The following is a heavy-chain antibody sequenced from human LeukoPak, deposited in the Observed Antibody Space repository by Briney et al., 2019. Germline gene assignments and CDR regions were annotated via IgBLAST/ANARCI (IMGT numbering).Heavy chain of an antibody. V-gene: IGHV3-30*02. D-gene: IGHD3-22*01. CDR2: IRYDGSNK. CDR1: GFIFSDYG. J-gene: IGHJ6*03. CDR3: AKRVVITTTDYYYYYMDV. Sequence: GGSLRLSCAASGFIFSDYGMHWVRQAPGKGLEWVAFIRYDGSNKYYADSVKGRFTISRDNSENTLYLQMNSLRAEDTAVYYCAKRVVITTTDYYYYYMDVWGKGTTVTVSS.